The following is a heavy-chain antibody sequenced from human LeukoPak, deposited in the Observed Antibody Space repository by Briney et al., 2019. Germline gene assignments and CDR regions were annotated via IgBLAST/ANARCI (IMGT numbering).Heavy chain of an antibody. D-gene: IGHD6-25*01. CDR1: GYTFTSYG. V-gene: IGHV1-18*01. J-gene: IGHJ4*02. CDR2: ISAYNGNT. Sequence: GESLKISCKGSGYTFTSYGISWVRQAPGQGLEWMGWISAYNGNTNYAQKLQGRVTMTTDTSTSTAYMELRSLRSDDTAVYYCARLSIAAASDYWGQGTLVTVSS. CDR3: ARLSIAAASDY.